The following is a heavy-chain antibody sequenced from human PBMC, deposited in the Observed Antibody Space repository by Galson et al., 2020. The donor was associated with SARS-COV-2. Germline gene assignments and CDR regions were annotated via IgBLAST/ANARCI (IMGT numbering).Heavy chain of an antibody. Sequence: GESLKISCKASGYMFIDYYVHWVRQAPGQGLHWMGCINPRSGRSNYAQKFEGRVTMTRDTSINTAYMDLKSLGSDDTAVYFCARGYFGSFLAGLDVVDIWGQGTTVTVSS. CDR2: INPRSGRS. CDR1: GYMFIDYY. J-gene: IGHJ3*02. V-gene: IGHV1-2*02. CDR3: ARGYFGSFLAGLDVVDI. D-gene: IGHD1-26*01.